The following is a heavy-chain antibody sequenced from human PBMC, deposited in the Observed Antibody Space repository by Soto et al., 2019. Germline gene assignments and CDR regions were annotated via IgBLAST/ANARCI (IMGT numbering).Heavy chain of an antibody. CDR2: INHSGST. CDR1: GGSFSGYY. CDR3: TRVKLVGVYLDY. V-gene: IGHV4-34*01. J-gene: IGHJ4*02. Sequence: SETLSLTCAVYGGSFSGYYWTWIRQPPGTGLEWIGEINHSGSTYYNPSLKSRVTVSVDTSKNQFSLKLSSVTAADTAVYYCTRVKLVGVYLDYGGQGTLVTVSS. D-gene: IGHD1-26*01.